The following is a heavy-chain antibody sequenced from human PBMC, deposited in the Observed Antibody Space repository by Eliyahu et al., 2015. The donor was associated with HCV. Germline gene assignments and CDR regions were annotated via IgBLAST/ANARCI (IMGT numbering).Heavy chain of an antibody. Sequence: QMVQSGGGIVQPGRSRRLSCLASGSIFSNYAMHWVRQAPGKGLEWVAFISADGTKEHYTDSVKGRFSVSRDNSKATLYLQMNTLRSEDTAVYYCTRGAFADFEGDAFDSWGRGTLVSVSS. D-gene: IGHD3/OR15-3a*01. CDR2: ISADGTKE. CDR3: TRGAFADFEGDAFDS. V-gene: IGHV3-30*04. J-gene: IGHJ3*01. CDR1: GSIFSNYA.